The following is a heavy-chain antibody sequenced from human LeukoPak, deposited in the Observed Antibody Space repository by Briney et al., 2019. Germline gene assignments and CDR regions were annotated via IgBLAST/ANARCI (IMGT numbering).Heavy chain of an antibody. CDR2: IWYDGSNK. D-gene: IGHD6-19*01. Sequence: PGGSLRLSCAASGXTFNSYGVHWVRQAPGKGLEWVAVIWYDGSNKYYADSVKGRFTISRDNSENTLYLQMDSLRAEDTAVYYCARDPGVRWLVGFDYWGQGTLVTVSS. CDR3: ARDPGVRWLVGFDY. CDR1: GXTFNSYG. V-gene: IGHV3-33*01. J-gene: IGHJ4*02.